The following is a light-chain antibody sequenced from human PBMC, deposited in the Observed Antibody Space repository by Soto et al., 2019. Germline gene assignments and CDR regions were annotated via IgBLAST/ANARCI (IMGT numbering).Light chain of an antibody. Sequence: QSALTQPASVSGSPGQSIAISCTGTSSDVGGYNYVSWYQHHPGKAPKLMLYNVNARPSGVSSRFSGSKSGNTAFLTISGLQAEDEADYSCTSFTSTDTVLFGGGTQLTLL. CDR2: NVN. J-gene: IGLJ7*01. V-gene: IGLV2-14*03. CDR3: TSFTSTDTVL. CDR1: SSDVGGYNY.